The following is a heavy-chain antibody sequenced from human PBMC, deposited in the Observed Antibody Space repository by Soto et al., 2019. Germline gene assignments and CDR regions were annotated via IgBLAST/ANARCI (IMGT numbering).Heavy chain of an antibody. CDR2: IYYSGSS. Sequence: SETLSLTCTVSGGSISSYYWSWIRQPPGRGLEWIGYIYYSGSSNYNPSLKSRVTISVDTSKNQFSLKLSSVTAADTAVYYCARQDSGWFKPPWFAPWGQGTLVPVSS. CDR3: ARQDSGWFKPPWFAP. J-gene: IGHJ5*02. V-gene: IGHV4-59*08. D-gene: IGHD6-19*01. CDR1: GGSISSYY.